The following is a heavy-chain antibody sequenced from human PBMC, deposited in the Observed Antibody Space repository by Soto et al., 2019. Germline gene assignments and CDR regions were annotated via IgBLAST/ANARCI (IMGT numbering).Heavy chain of an antibody. CDR1: GFTFSSYA. J-gene: IGHJ4*02. V-gene: IGHV3-23*01. CDR3: ARFPRVAAVPDY. Sequence: GSVRLSCAASGFTFSSYAMSWVRQAPGKGLEWVSAISGSGGSTYYADSVKGRFTISRDNSKNTLYLQMNSLRAEDTAVYYCARFPRVAAVPDYCGQGTLVTVSS. CDR2: ISGSGGST. D-gene: IGHD6-19*01.